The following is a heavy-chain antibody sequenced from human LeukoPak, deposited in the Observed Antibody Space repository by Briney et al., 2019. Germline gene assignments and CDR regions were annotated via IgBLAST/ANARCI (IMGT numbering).Heavy chain of an antibody. CDR1: GGSISSDGIY. V-gene: IGHV4-31*03. D-gene: IGHD2-8*02. CDR3: ARELLGAFDI. Sequence: SDTLSLTCNVSGGSISSDGIYWSWMRHDQGQGLKWIGYICESGSTYFNPTLKSRVTISVDTSKSQFSLKLSSVTAADTAVYYCARELLGAFDIWGQGTMVPSLQ. J-gene: IGHJ3*02. CDR2: ICESGST.